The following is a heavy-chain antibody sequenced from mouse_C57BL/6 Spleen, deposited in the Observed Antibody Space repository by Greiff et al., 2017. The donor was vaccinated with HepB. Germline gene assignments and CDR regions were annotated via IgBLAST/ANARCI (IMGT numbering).Heavy chain of an antibody. CDR3: ARDPY. Sequence: VKLQESGPGLVKPSQSLSLTCSVTGYSITSGYYWNWIRQFPGNKLEWMGYISYDGSNNYNPSLKNRISITRDTSKNQFFLKLNSVTTEDTATYYCARDPYWGQGTLVTVSA. CDR1: GYSITSGYY. J-gene: IGHJ3*01. V-gene: IGHV3-6*01. CDR2: ISYDGSN.